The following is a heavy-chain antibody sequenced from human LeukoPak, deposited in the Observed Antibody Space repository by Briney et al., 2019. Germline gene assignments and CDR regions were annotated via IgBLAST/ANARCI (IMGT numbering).Heavy chain of an antibody. Sequence: GGSLRLSCVASGFMFSSYEMNWVRQAPGKGLEWVSYISNSGNNIDYADSVKGRFTISRDNAKNSQYLQMNNLRAEDTAVYYCARVGAFYPFYFDMDIWGQGTTVAVSS. V-gene: IGHV3-48*03. CDR1: GFMFSSYE. CDR2: ISNSGNNI. D-gene: IGHD3-16*01. CDR3: ARVGAFYPFYFDMDI. J-gene: IGHJ6*02.